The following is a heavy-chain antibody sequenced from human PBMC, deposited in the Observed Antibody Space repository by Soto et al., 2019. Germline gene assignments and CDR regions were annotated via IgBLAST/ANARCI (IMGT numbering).Heavy chain of an antibody. CDR1: GFTFSSYG. Sequence: QVQLVESGGGVVQPGRSLRLSCAASGFTFSSYGMHWVRQAPGKGLEWVAVIWYDGSNKYYADSVKGRFTISRDNSKNTRYLQMNSLTAEDTAVYYCARGGLQRPDGMDVWGQGTTVTVSS. J-gene: IGHJ6*02. CDR2: IWYDGSNK. V-gene: IGHV3-33*01. CDR3: ARGGLQRPDGMDV.